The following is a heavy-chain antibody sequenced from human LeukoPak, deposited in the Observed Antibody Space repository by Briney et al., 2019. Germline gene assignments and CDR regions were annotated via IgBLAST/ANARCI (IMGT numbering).Heavy chain of an antibody. J-gene: IGHJ4*02. CDR3: VHDSSGYYFDY. D-gene: IGHD3-22*01. CDR2: IYYSGST. V-gene: IGHV4-59*08. CDR1: GGSIDSYY. Sequence: SETLSLTCTVSGGSIDSYYWSWIRQPPGKRLEWIGYIYYSGSTKYNPSLKSRVTISVDTSKNQFSLRLSSVTAADTAVYYCVHDSSGYYFDYWGQGTLVTVSS.